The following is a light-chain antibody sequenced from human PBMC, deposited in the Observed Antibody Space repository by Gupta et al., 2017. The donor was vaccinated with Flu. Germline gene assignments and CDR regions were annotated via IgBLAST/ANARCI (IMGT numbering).Light chain of an antibody. J-gene: IGLJ2*01. CDR1: SSDVGAYDY. CDR3: NSYGASNC. Sequence: QSVAISCTGTSSDVGAYDYVSWYQPQHPPQAPKLINYDVNKRPSGVPDRFACSNSATMANLTISGLQPGEESDYYCNSYGASNCFGGGTSMTVL. CDR2: DVN. V-gene: IGLV2-11*01.